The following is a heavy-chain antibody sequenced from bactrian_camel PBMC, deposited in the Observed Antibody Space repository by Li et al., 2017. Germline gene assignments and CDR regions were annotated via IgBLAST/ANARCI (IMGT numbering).Heavy chain of an antibody. Sequence: HVQLVESGGGSVQAGGSLRLSCAASRYDNGCMGWFRQAPGKEREGVAAIDDVGSISYANFAKGRFTISRDNAKSSMSLQMNNLKPDDGGTYYCAVAIRGMYGGTWFCHNRDGIDYWGEGTQVTVS. D-gene: IGHD7*01. CDR1: RYDNGC. CDR2: IDDVGSI. J-gene: IGHJ7*01. V-gene: IGHV3S53*01.